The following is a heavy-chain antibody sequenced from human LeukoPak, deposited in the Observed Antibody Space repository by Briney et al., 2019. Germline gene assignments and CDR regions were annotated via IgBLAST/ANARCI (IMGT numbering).Heavy chain of an antibody. CDR1: GFTFSSFA. V-gene: IGHV3-23*01. J-gene: IGHJ4*02. CDR2: ISGSADST. CDR3: AKVGSGYDWTGFDY. D-gene: IGHD5-12*01. Sequence: GGSLRLSCAASGFTFSSFAMTWLRQAPGKGLEWVSVISGSADSTYYADSVKGRFTISRDNSKNTLYLQMNSLRAEDTAVYYCAKVGSGYDWTGFDYWGQGTLVTVSS.